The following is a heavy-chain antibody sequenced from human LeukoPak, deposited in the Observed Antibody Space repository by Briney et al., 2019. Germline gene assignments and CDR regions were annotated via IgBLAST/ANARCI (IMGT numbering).Heavy chain of an antibody. Sequence: SETLSLTCAVYGGSFSGYYWSWIRQPPGKGLEWIGEINHSGSTNYNPSLKSRVTISVDTSKNQFSLKLSSVTAADTAVYYRARLRVAAAGTPEYFQHWGQGTLVTVSS. J-gene: IGHJ1*01. CDR3: ARLRVAAAGTPEYFQH. V-gene: IGHV4-34*01. D-gene: IGHD6-13*01. CDR2: INHSGST. CDR1: GGSFSGYY.